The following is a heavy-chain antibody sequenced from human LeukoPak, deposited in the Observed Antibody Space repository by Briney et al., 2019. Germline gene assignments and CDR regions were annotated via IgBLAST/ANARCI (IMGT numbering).Heavy chain of an antibody. CDR1: GGSISSGSYY. CDR2: IYTSGST. CDR3: AREGDYYGSGSYYTPFDY. V-gene: IGHV4-61*02. D-gene: IGHD3-10*01. J-gene: IGHJ4*02. Sequence: PSQTLSLTCTVSGGSISSGSYYWSWIRQPAGKGLEWIGRIYTSGSTNHNPSLKSRVTISVDTSKNQFSLKLSSVTAADTAVYYCAREGDYYGSGSYYTPFDYWGQGTLVTVPS.